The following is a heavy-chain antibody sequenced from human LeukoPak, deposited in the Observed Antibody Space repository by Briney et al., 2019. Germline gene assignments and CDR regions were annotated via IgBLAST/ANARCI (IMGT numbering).Heavy chain of an antibody. CDR2: ISYDGNNK. V-gene: IGHV3-30-3*01. Sequence: QTGGSLRLSCAASGFTFSSYTMHWVRQAPGKGLEWVAVISYDGNNKYYADSVKGRFTISRDNSKNTLYLQMNSLRAEDMAVYYCARAHYVTIFGVVSGAFDIWGQGTMVTVSS. CDR3: ARAHYVTIFGVVSGAFDI. CDR1: GFTFSSYT. D-gene: IGHD3-3*01. J-gene: IGHJ3*02.